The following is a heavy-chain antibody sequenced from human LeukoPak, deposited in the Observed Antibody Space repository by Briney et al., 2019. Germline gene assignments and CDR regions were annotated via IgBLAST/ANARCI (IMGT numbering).Heavy chain of an antibody. CDR1: GYTFTSYG. CDR3: ARGPRYYYDSSGYYYVG. V-gene: IGHV1-18*01. D-gene: IGHD3-22*01. J-gene: IGHJ4*02. Sequence: APVKVSCKASGYTFTSYGISWVRQAPGQGLEWMGWISAYNGNTNYAQKLQGRVTMTTDTSTSTAYMELRSLRSDDTAVYYCARGPRYYYDSSGYYYVGWGQGTLVTVSS. CDR2: ISAYNGNT.